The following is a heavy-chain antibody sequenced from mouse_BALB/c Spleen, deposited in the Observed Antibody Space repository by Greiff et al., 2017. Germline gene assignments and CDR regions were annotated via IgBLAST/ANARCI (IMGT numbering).Heavy chain of an antibody. CDR2: INPSNGRT. D-gene: IGHD2-10*02. V-gene: IGHV1S81*02. J-gene: IGHJ4*01. Sequence: VQLQQPGAELVKPGASVKLSCTASGYTFTSYWMHWVKQRPGQGLEWIGEINPSNGRTNYNEKFKSKATLTVDKSSSTAYMQLSSLTSEDSAVYYCARCEYGHNRAMDYWGQGTTVTVSS. CDR1: GYTFTSYW. CDR3: ARCEYGHNRAMDY.